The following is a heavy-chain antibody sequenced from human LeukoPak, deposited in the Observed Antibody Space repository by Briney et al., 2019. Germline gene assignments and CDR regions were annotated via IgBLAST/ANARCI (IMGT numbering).Heavy chain of an antibody. Sequence: SETLSLTCTVSGGSISSSSYYWGWIRQPPGKGLEWIGSIYYSGSTYYNPSLKSRVTISVDTSKNQFSLKLSSVTAADTAVYYCARDTREVEMATISGMDAFDIWGQGTMVTVSS. J-gene: IGHJ3*02. D-gene: IGHD5-24*01. CDR2: IYYSGST. CDR3: ARDTREVEMATISGMDAFDI. V-gene: IGHV4-39*07. CDR1: GGSISSSSYY.